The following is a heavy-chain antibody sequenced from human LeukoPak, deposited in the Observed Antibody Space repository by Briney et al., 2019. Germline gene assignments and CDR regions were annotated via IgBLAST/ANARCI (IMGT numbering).Heavy chain of an antibody. CDR1: GFTFSSYD. CDR2: IGTAGDT. CDR3: ARTYQLRSPQSYYYYGMDV. D-gene: IGHD2-2*01. V-gene: IGHV3-13*01. J-gene: IGHJ6*02. Sequence: GGSLRLSCAASGFTFSSYDMHWVRQATGKGLEWVSAIGTAGDTYYPGSVKGRFTISRDNSKNTLYLQMNSLRAEDTAVYYCARTYQLRSPQSYYYYGMDVWGQGTTVTVSS.